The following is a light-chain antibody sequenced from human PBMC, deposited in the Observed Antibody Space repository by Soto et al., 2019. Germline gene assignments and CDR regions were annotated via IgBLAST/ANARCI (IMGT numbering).Light chain of an antibody. V-gene: IGLV4-69*01. CDR2: RNSDGSH. J-gene: IGLJ3*02. Sequence: QPVLTQPPSASASLGASVKLTCTLSSGHNSYAIAWHQQQPEKGPRYLMKRNSDGSHSKGDGIPDRFSGSSSGAERYLTISSLQSEDEADYYCQTWSTDIRVFGGGTKVTVL. CDR3: QTWSTDIRV. CDR1: SGHNSYA.